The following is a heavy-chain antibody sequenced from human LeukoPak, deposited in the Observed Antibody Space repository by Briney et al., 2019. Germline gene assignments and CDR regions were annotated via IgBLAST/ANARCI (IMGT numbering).Heavy chain of an antibody. J-gene: IGHJ6*03. CDR2: ISSSGSTI. CDR1: GFIFSSYS. CDR3: AGAGNTYYYYMDV. V-gene: IGHV3-48*04. Sequence: GGSLRLSCAASGFIFSSYSMNWVRQAPGKGLEWVSYISSSGSTIYYADSVKGRFTISRDNAKNSLYLQMNSLRAEDTAVYYCAGAGNTYYYYMDVWGKGTTVTVSS. D-gene: IGHD4-23*01.